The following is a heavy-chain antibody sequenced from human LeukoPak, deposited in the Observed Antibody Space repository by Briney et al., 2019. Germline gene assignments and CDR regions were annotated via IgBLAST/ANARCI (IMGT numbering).Heavy chain of an antibody. Sequence: ASVKVSCKASGYTFTSYGINWVRQATGQGLEWMGWMNPNSGNTGYAQKCQGRVTMTRNTHISTAYMEVSSLRSEDTAVYYCARGLRANWFDPWGQGTLVTVSS. CDR3: ARGLRANWFDP. V-gene: IGHV1-8*02. CDR2: MNPNSGNT. J-gene: IGHJ5*02. CDR1: GYTFTSYG.